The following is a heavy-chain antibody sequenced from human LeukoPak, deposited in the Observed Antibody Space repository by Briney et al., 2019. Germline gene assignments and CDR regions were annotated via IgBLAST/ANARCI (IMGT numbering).Heavy chain of an antibody. D-gene: IGHD4-17*01. V-gene: IGHV4-34*01. CDR1: GGSFSGYY. J-gene: IGHJ4*02. Sequence: IPSETLSLTCAVYGGSFSGYYWSWIRQPPGKGLEWIGEINHSGSTNYNPSLKSRVTISVDTSKNQFSLKLSSVTAADTAVYYCARGGHDYGDRFDYWGQGTLVTVSS. CDR3: ARGGHDYGDRFDY. CDR2: INHSGST.